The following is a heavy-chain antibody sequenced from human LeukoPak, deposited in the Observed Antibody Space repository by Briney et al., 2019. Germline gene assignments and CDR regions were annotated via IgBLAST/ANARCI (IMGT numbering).Heavy chain of an antibody. CDR3: ARADHRSWNAFDI. D-gene: IGHD6-13*01. V-gene: IGHV1-18*01. CDR2: ISAYNGNT. Sequence: ASVKVSCKASGYTFTSYGISWVRQAPGQGLEWMGWISAYNGNTNYAQKLQGRVTMTTDTSTSTAYMELSGLRSEDTAVYYCARADHRSWNAFDIWGQGTTVTVSS. CDR1: GYTFTSYG. J-gene: IGHJ3*02.